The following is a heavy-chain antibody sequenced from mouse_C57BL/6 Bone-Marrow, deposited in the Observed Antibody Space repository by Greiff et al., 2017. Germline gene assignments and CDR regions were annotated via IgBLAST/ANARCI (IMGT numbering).Heavy chain of an antibody. D-gene: IGHD2-3*01. CDR3: ARSVYFYYAMDY. CDR1: GYAFSSYW. V-gene: IGHV1-80*01. CDR2: IYPGDGDT. J-gene: IGHJ4*01. Sequence: VQLQQSGAELVKPGASVKISCKASGYAFSSYWMNWVKQRPGKGLEWIGQIYPGDGDTNYNGKFKGKATLTADKSSSTAYMQLSSLTSEDSAVYFCARSVYFYYAMDYWGQGTSVTVSS.